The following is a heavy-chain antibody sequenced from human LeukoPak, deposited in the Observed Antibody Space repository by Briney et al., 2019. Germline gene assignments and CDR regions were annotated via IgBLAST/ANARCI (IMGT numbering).Heavy chain of an antibody. V-gene: IGHV4-61*02. J-gene: IGHJ4*02. CDR3: TRGLVAAPHVAAY. Sequence: PSETLSLTCTVSGVSITSGSYYWSWIRQPAGKGLEWLGRIYTSGSTNYSPSLKSRVTISLDTSKNQFSLRLNSVTAADTALYYCTRGLVAAPHVAAYWGQGILVTVSS. CDR1: GVSITSGSYY. D-gene: IGHD6-6*01. CDR2: IYTSGST.